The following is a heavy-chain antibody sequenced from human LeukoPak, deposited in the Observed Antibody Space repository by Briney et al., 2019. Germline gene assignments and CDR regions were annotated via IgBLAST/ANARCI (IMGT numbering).Heavy chain of an antibody. J-gene: IGHJ6*02. CDR3: TRHRDDAYCGGDCYYYGMDV. CDR2: IRSKANSYAT. Sequence: PGGSLKLSCAASGFTFSGSAMHWVRQASGKGLEWVGRIRSKANSYATAYAASVKGRFTISRDDSKNTAYLQMNSLKTEDTAVYYRTRHRDDAYCGGDCYYYGMDVWGQGTTVTVSS. D-gene: IGHD2-21*01. CDR1: GFTFSGSA. V-gene: IGHV3-73*01.